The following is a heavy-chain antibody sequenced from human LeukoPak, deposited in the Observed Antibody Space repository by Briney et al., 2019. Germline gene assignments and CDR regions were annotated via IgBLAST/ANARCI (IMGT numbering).Heavy chain of an antibody. Sequence: PGGSLRLSCAASGFTFSNAWMSWVRQAPGKGLEWVGRIKSKTDGGTTDYAAPVKGRFTISRDDSKNTLYLQMNSLRAEDTAVYYCARGKGASYYFDYWGQGTLVTVSS. J-gene: IGHJ4*02. V-gene: IGHV3-15*01. CDR3: ARGKGASYYFDY. CDR2: IKSKTDGGTT. D-gene: IGHD4/OR15-4a*01. CDR1: GFTFSNAW.